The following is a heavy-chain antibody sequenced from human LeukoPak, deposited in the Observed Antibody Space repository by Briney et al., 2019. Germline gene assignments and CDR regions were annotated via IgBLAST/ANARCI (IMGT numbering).Heavy chain of an antibody. V-gene: IGHV3-7*01. Sequence: GGSLRLSCAASGFTFSSYWMSWVRQAPGKGLEWVANIKQDGSEKYYVDSVKGRFTISRDNAKNSLYLQMNSLRAEDTAVYYCARESRFLEWLFPRPNWFDPWGQGTLVTVSS. J-gene: IGHJ5*02. D-gene: IGHD3-3*01. CDR2: IKQDGSEK. CDR3: ARESRFLEWLFPRPNWFDP. CDR1: GFTFSSYW.